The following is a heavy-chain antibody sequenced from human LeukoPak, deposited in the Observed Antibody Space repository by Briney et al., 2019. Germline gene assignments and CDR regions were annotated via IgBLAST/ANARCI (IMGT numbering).Heavy chain of an antibody. CDR3: ARDWNSGHFDY. J-gene: IGHJ4*02. D-gene: IGHD1/OR15-1a*01. V-gene: IGHV3-33*01. Sequence: GGSLRLSCATSGFVFSSYDMHWVRQAPGKGLEWVVMISHDGRSDFYADSVKGRFTISRDTSKKTLSLQINTLRPEDTAVYYCARDWNSGHFDYWGQGALVTVSS. CDR1: GFVFSSYD. CDR2: ISHDGRSD.